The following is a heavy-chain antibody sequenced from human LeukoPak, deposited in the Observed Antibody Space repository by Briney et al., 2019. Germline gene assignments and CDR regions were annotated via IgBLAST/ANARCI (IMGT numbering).Heavy chain of an antibody. Sequence: GGSLRLSCAASGFTFSSYSMSWGRQGPGKGPEWVSYISSSSSTIDYADSVKGRFTISRDNAKNSLYLQMNSLRAEDTAVYYCARVPPGTMIVHFFDYWGQGTLVTVSS. V-gene: IGHV3-48*01. CDR1: GFTFSSYS. CDR2: ISSSSSTI. J-gene: IGHJ4*02. CDR3: ARVPPGTMIVHFFDY. D-gene: IGHD3-22*01.